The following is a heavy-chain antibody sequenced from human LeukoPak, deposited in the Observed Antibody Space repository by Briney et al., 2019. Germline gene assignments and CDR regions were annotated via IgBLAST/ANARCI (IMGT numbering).Heavy chain of an antibody. V-gene: IGHV4-39*07. Sequence: SETLSLTCTVSGVSISSSNSYWGWIRQPPGKGLEWIGSIYYPGNTYYNASLKSQVSISIDTSKNQFSLKLSSVTAADTAVYYCARVGELGIYGSGPKPFDYWGQGTLVTVSS. CDR2: IYYPGNT. CDR1: GVSISSSNSY. D-gene: IGHD3-10*01. CDR3: ARVGELGIYGSGPKPFDY. J-gene: IGHJ4*02.